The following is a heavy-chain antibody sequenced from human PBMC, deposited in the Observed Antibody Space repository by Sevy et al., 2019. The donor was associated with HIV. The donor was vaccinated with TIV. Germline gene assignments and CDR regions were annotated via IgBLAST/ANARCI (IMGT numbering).Heavy chain of an antibody. CDR3: ARGRRSNSYFDY. CDR1: GASFSGYY. Sequence: SETLSLTCAVYGASFSGYYWNWIRQPPGRGLEWIAEINLSGTTNYNPSLTSRVTVSVDTSITQFSLKLTSVTAADMAVYFCARGRRSNSYFDYWGQGTLVTVSS. J-gene: IGHJ4*02. V-gene: IGHV4-34*01. CDR2: INLSGTT.